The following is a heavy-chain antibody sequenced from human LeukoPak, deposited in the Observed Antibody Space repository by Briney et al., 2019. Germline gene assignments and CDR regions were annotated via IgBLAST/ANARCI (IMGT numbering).Heavy chain of an antibody. J-gene: IGHJ6*02. V-gene: IGHV3-11*01. CDR2: ITNGGSTI. CDR3: ARSIGLTGGGVDV. Sequence: GGSLRLSCAASGFTFSDYNMNWVRQAPGKGLEWVSYITNGGSTIHHADSVKGRFTISRDNTKKTLYLQMNSLGAEDTAVYYCARSIGLTGGGVDVWGQGTTVTVSS. CDR1: GFTFSDYN. D-gene: IGHD3-9*01.